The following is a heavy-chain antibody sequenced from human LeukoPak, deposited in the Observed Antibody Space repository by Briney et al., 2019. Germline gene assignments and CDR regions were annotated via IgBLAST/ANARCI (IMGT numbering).Heavy chain of an antibody. CDR1: GYTFTSYG. J-gene: IGHJ3*02. V-gene: IGHV1-18*01. CDR2: ISSYNGGTST. CDR3: ARVGEYCSGGSCYPRPDAFDI. Sequence: EGSVKVSCKTSGYTFTSYGINWVRQAPGQGLEWMGWISSYNGGTSTNYAQSLQGRVTMTTDTFTTTAYMELRSLTSDDTAVYYCARVGEYCSGGSCYPRPDAFDIWGQGTMVTVYS. D-gene: IGHD2-15*01.